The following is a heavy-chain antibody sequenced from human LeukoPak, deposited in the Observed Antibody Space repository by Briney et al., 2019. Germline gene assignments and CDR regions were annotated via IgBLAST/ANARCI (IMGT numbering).Heavy chain of an antibody. Sequence: PGGSLRLSCGASGFPFSVFSMNWVRLAPGKGLEWLASISDTGAGIYYADSVKGRFTISRDNAKNSLYLQMNSLRAEDTAVYYCARDLAGPDYDFWSVQKVGGMDVWGQGTTVTVSS. CDR2: ISDTGAGI. V-gene: IGHV3-21*01. D-gene: IGHD3-3*01. CDR3: ARDLAGPDYDFWSVQKVGGMDV. J-gene: IGHJ6*02. CDR1: GFPFSVFS.